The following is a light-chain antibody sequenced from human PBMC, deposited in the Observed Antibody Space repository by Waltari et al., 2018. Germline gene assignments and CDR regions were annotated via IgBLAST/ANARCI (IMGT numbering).Light chain of an antibody. V-gene: IGLV2-14*03. CDR2: DVT. Sequence: QSALTQPASVSGSPGQSIPISCSGTSRHVGGYNYVPWSQQHPGKAPKVMIYDVTSRPSGVSDRFSGSKSGNTASLTISGLQAEDEADYYCSSYTSSSTVVFGGGTKLTVL. CDR1: SRHVGGYNY. CDR3: SSYTSSSTVV. J-gene: IGLJ3*02.